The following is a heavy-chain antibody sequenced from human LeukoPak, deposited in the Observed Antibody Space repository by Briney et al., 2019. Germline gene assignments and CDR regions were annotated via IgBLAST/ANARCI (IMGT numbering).Heavy chain of an antibody. CDR2: INPNSGGT. CDR3: ASSSRYRNWFDP. CDR1: GYTFTSYY. V-gene: IGHV1-2*06. J-gene: IGHJ5*02. Sequence: ASVKVSCKASGYTFTSYYMHWVRRAPGQGLGWMGRINPNSGGTNYAQKFQGRVTMTRDTSISTAYMELSRLRSDDTAVYYCASSSRYRNWFDPWGQGTLVTVSS. D-gene: IGHD2-15*01.